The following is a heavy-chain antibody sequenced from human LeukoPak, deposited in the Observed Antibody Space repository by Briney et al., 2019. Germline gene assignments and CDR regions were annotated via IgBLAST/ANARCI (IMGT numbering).Heavy chain of an antibody. CDR1: GGSISTFY. V-gene: IGHV4-59*01. CDR2: VYYGGST. J-gene: IGHJ4*02. Sequence: SETLSLTCTVSGGSISTFYWSWLRQPPGKQLEWIGYVYYGGSTNYNPSFKTRVTISVDTSKNQFSLKLSSVTPADTAVYYCARVDYDSSGYFDYWGQGTLVTVSS. D-gene: IGHD3-22*01. CDR3: ARVDYDSSGYFDY.